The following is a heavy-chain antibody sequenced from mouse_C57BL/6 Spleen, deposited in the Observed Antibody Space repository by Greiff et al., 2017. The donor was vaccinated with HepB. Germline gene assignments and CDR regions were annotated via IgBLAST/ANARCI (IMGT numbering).Heavy chain of an antibody. J-gene: IGHJ4*01. CDR1: GYTFTSYW. Sequence: QVQLQQSGAELVMPGASVKLSCKASGYTFTSYWMHWVKQRPGQGLEWIGEIDPSDSYTNYNQKFKGKSTLTVDKSASTAYMQLSSLTSEDSAVYYVERGYGSSPEAMDYWGQGTSVTVSS. CDR2: IDPSDSYT. CDR3: ERGYGSSPEAMDY. V-gene: IGHV1-69*01. D-gene: IGHD1-1*01.